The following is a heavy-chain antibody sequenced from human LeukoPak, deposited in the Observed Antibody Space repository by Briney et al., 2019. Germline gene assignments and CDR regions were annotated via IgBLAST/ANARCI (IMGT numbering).Heavy chain of an antibody. V-gene: IGHV4-39*07. CDR1: GGSISSSSYY. CDR2: IYYSGST. CDR3: ARDGKEFGTLDY. D-gene: IGHD3-10*01. Sequence: SETLSLTCTVSGGSISSSSYYWGWIRQPPGKGLEWIGSIYYSGSTYYNPSLKSRVTISVDTSKNQFSLKLSSVTAADTAVYYCARDGKEFGTLDYWGQGTLVTVPS. J-gene: IGHJ4*02.